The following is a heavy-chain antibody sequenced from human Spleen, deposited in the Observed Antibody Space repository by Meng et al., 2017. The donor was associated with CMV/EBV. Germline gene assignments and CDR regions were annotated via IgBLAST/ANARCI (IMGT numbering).Heavy chain of an antibody. CDR1: GYSFTSYW. D-gene: IGHD2-2*01. Sequence: GGSLRLSCKGSGYSFTSYWIGWVRQMPGKGLEWMGIIYPGDSDTRYSPSFQGQVTISADKSISTAYLQWSSLKASDTAMYYCARTIPSIVVVPAALFDYWGQGTRVTVSS. V-gene: IGHV5-51*01. CDR3: ARTIPSIVVVPAALFDY. J-gene: IGHJ4*02. CDR2: IYPGDSDT.